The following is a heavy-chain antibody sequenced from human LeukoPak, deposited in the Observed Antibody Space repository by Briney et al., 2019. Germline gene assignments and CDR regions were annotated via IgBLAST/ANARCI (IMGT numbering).Heavy chain of an antibody. Sequence: GSLRLSCAASGFTFSNYAMSWVRQAPGKGLEWVSAISGSGGSTNYADSVKGRFTISRDNSKNTLYLQMNSLRTEDTAVYYCASRGRGRDTSGYPVDYWGQGTLVTVSS. CDR1: GFTFSNYA. D-gene: IGHD3-22*01. V-gene: IGHV3-23*01. J-gene: IGHJ4*02. CDR3: ASRGRGRDTSGYPVDY. CDR2: ISGSGGST.